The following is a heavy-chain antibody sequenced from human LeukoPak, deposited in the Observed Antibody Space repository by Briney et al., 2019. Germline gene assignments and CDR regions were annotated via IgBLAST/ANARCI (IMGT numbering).Heavy chain of an antibody. J-gene: IGHJ3*02. D-gene: IGHD3-22*01. Sequence: KASETLSLTCTVPGGSISSGDYYWSWIRQPPGKGLEWIGYIYYSGSTYYNPSLKSRVTISVDTSKNQFSLKLSSVTAADTAVYYCARASYYYDSSGYYPADAFDIWGQGTMVTVSS. CDR1: GGSISSGDYY. CDR3: ARASYYYDSSGYYPADAFDI. V-gene: IGHV4-30-4*01. CDR2: IYYSGST.